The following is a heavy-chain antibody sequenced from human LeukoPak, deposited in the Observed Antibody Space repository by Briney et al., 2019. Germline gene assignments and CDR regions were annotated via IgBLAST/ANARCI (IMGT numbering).Heavy chain of an antibody. CDR1: GFTFSSYA. CDR3: AKDSSSSWYDFRAEKLHH. J-gene: IGHJ1*01. D-gene: IGHD6-13*01. CDR2: INGFGATT. Sequence: GGSLRLSCAASGFTFSSYAMSWVRQAPGKGLEWVSGINGFGATTYYADSVKGRFTISRDNSKNTLYLHMNSLRVEDTAVYYCAKDSSSSWYDFRAEKLHHWGQGTLITVSS. V-gene: IGHV3-23*01.